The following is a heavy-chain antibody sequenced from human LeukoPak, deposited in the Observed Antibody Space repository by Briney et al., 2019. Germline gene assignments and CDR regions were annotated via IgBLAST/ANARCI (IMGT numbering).Heavy chain of an antibody. CDR1: GGSFSGYY. V-gene: IGHV4-34*01. D-gene: IGHD2-2*01. Sequence: SETLSLTCAVYGGSFSGYYWSWIRQPPGKGLEWIGEINHSGSTNYNPSLKSRVTISVDTSKNQFSLKLSSVTVADTAVYYCARGTRNGDIVVVPAARYWFDPWGQGTLVTVSS. CDR3: ARGTRNGDIVVVPAARYWFDP. CDR2: INHSGST. J-gene: IGHJ5*02.